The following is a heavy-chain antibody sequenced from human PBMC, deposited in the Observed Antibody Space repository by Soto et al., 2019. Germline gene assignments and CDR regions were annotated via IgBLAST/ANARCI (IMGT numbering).Heavy chain of an antibody. Sequence: QINLIESGPTLVKPTQTLTLTCTFSGFSLSTSGAAVGWVRQPPGRALEWLALIYRDGDKRYNASLGNRITITKYTSMNQVVLTLTNVDPADTATYYCAHRATMTIFGLIIDNGIWFDPWGQGTRVIVSS. CDR3: AHRATMTIFGLIIDNGIWFDP. CDR1: GFSLSTSGAA. CDR2: IYRDGDK. D-gene: IGHD3-3*01. J-gene: IGHJ5*02. V-gene: IGHV2-5*02.